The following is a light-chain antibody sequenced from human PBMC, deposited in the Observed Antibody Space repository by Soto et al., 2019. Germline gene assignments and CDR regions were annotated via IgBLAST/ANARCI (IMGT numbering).Light chain of an antibody. CDR3: QQRYNWPNT. J-gene: IGKJ2*01. CDR1: QSVGTY. CDR2: DAS. Sequence: EIVLTQSPATLSLSPGERATLSCRTSQSVGTYLTWYQHNPGQAPRLLIYDASNRATGIPARFSGSGSGTDFTLTISSREPEDFAVYYCQQRYNWPNTFGQGTKLEIK. V-gene: IGKV3-11*01.